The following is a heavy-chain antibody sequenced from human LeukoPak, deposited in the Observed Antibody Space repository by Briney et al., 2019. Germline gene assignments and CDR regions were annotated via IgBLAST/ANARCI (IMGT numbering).Heavy chain of an antibody. V-gene: IGHV1-2*02. CDR2: INPNSGGT. Sequence: ASVKVSCKASGYTFTGYYMHWVRQAPGQGLEWMGWINPNSGGTNYAQKFQGRVTITRDTSISTAYMELNRLRSDDTAVYYCARDQSPISSKAPGGSDYWGQGTLVTVSS. J-gene: IGHJ4*02. D-gene: IGHD3-10*01. CDR3: ARDQSPISSKAPGGSDY. CDR1: GYTFTGYY.